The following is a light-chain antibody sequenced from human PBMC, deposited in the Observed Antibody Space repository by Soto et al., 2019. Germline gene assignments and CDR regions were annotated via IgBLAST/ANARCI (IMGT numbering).Light chain of an antibody. J-gene: IGKJ1*01. Sequence: VLRHTPPTLYVYRGDTVALSCSASQSVASNLAWYQQKPGQAPRLLIFGVSNRATGIPDRFSGSGSGTDFTLTISRLEPEDFAVYYCGQFVSAPPRTFGQGTKVDIK. V-gene: IGKV3-20*01. CDR3: GQFVSAPPRT. CDR2: GVS. CDR1: QSVASN.